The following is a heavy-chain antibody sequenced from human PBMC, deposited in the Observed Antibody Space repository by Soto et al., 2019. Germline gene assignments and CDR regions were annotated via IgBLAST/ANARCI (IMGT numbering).Heavy chain of an antibody. CDR3: AKDSGWLPYGMDV. D-gene: IGHD5-12*01. J-gene: IGHJ6*02. CDR2: ISGSGGST. CDR1: GFTFSSYA. Sequence: LGESLKISCAASGFTFSSYAMSWVRQAPGKGLEWVSAISGSGGSTYYADSVKGRFTISRDNSKNTLYLQMNSLRAEDTAVYYCAKDSGWLPYGMDVWGQGTTVTVSS. V-gene: IGHV3-23*01.